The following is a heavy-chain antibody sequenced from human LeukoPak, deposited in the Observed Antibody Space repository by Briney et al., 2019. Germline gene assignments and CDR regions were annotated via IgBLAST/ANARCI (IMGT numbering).Heavy chain of an antibody. J-gene: IGHJ3*02. D-gene: IGHD6-13*01. V-gene: IGHV3-48*03. Sequence: GGSLRLSCAASGFTFSSYEMNWVRQAPGKGLEWVSYISSSGSTIYYADSVKGRFTISRDNAKNSLYLQMNSLRAEDTALYYCAKESLSSSWYSNAFDIWGQGTMVTVSS. CDR1: GFTFSSYE. CDR3: AKESLSSSWYSNAFDI. CDR2: ISSSGSTI.